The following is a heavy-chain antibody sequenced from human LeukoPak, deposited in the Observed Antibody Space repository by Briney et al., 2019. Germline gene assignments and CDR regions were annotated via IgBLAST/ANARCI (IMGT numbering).Heavy chain of an antibody. CDR2: IYYSGST. V-gene: IGHV4-61*05. CDR3: ARHLRYCSGGSCYRESYMDV. D-gene: IGHD2-15*01. Sequence: SETLSLTCTVSGGSISSSIYYWGWIRQPPGKGLEWIGYIYYSGSTNYNPSLKSRVTISVDTSKNQFSLKLSSVTAADTAVYYCARHLRYCSGGSCYRESYMDVWGKGTTVTVSS. CDR1: GGSISSSIYY. J-gene: IGHJ6*03.